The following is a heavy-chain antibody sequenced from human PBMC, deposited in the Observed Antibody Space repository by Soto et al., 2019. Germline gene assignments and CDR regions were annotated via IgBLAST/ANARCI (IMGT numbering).Heavy chain of an antibody. J-gene: IGHJ3*01. CDR1: GFTSGTYA. V-gene: IGHV3-23*01. CDR3: AKDYVTVVPQYSSVSAV. D-gene: IGHD6-25*01. Sequence: DVPLLESGGRLVQPGGSLTVSCAASGFTSGTYAITWVRQAPGKGLEWVSAISETCRATYYADSVRGRFIISRDISKNTVYLQMNSLRAEDSVIYYCAKDYVTVVPQYSSVSAVWGQGTMV. CDR2: ISETCRAT.